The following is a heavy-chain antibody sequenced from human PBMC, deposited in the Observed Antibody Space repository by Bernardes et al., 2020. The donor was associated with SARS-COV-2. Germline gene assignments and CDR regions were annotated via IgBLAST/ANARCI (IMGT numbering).Heavy chain of an antibody. CDR3: ARVFRYQVPFDAFDI. V-gene: IGHV1-2*02. J-gene: IGHJ3*02. CDR2: INPNNGGA. D-gene: IGHD1-20*01. Sequence: ASVKVSCKASGYTFTGNFIYWVRQAPGEGLEWMGWINPNNGGAKTAEKFQDRVTMTRDTSISTAYMELSSLRSDDTAVYYCARVFRYQVPFDAFDIWGQGTMVTVSS. CDR1: GYTFTGNF.